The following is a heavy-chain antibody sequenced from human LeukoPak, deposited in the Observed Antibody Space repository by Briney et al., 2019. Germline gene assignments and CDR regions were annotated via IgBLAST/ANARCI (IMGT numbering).Heavy chain of an antibody. CDR1: GGSIRSSSYN. Sequence: SETLPLTCTVSGGSIRSSSYNWGWIRQPPGKGLEWIGRIHYTGSTYYNPSLKSRVTISVDTSKNQFSLKLRSVTAADTAVYYCARTGGNFYFYYYMDVWGKGTTVTVSS. CDR3: ARTGGNFYFYYYMDV. J-gene: IGHJ6*03. V-gene: IGHV4-39*07. D-gene: IGHD1-7*01. CDR2: IHYTGST.